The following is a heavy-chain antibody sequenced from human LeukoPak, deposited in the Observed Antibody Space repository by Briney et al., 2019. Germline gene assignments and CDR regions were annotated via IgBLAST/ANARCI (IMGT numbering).Heavy chain of an antibody. J-gene: IGHJ5*02. Sequence: GGSLRLSCAASGFTFSSYWMHWVRQAPGKGLVWVSRINTDGSSTSYADSVKGRFTISRDNAKNTLYLQMNSLRAEDTAVYYCAKGSYYYDIPNWFDPWGQGTLVTVSS. V-gene: IGHV3-74*01. D-gene: IGHD3-22*01. CDR1: GFTFSSYW. CDR3: AKGSYYYDIPNWFDP. CDR2: INTDGSST.